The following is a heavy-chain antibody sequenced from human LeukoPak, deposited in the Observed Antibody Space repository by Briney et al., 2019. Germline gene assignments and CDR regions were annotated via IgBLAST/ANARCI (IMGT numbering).Heavy chain of an antibody. Sequence: SETPSLTCAVYGGSFSGYYWSWIRQPPGKGLEWIGEINHSGSTNYNPSLKSRVTISVDTSKNQFSLKLSSVTAADTAVYYCASGGGYCSSTSCPFFDYWGQGTLVTVSS. CDR2: INHSGST. D-gene: IGHD2-2*01. CDR3: ASGGGYCSSTSCPFFDY. J-gene: IGHJ4*02. CDR1: GGSFSGYY. V-gene: IGHV4-34*01.